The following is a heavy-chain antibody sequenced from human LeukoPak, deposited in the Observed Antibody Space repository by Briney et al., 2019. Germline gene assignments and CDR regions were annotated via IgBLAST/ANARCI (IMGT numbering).Heavy chain of an antibody. CDR3: TWVAAGIDY. J-gene: IGHJ4*02. CDR2: IYHSGST. D-gene: IGHD6-13*01. V-gene: IGHV4-30-2*01. CDR1: GGSISSGGYS. Sequence: SETLSLTCAVSGGSISSGGYSWSWIRQPPGKGPEWIGYIYHSGSTYYNPSLKSRVTISVDRSKNQFSLKLSSVTAADTAVYYCTWVAAGIDYWGQGTLVTVSS.